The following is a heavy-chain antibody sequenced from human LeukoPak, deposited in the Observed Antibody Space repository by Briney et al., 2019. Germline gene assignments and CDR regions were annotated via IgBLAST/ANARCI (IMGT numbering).Heavy chain of an antibody. Sequence: SETLFLTYTVSGGSISSSSYYWGWIRQPPGKGLEWIGSIYYSGSTYYNPSLKSRVTISVDTSKNQFSLKLSSVTAADTAVYYCARLTTADAFDIWGQGTMVTVSS. V-gene: IGHV4-39*01. CDR2: IYYSGST. CDR3: ARLTTADAFDI. CDR1: GGSISSSSYY. D-gene: IGHD3-22*01. J-gene: IGHJ3*02.